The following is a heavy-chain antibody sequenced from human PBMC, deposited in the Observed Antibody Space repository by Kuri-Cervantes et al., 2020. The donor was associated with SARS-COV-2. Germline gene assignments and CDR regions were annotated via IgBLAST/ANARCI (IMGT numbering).Heavy chain of an antibody. CDR3: VRGRVGVQDF. CDR1: GFTFSSYS. CDR2: ISSSSSTI. Sequence: GGSLRLSCAASGFTFSSYSVNWVRQAPGKGLEWVSYISSSSSTIYYADSVKGRFTISRDNSKNTLYLQMNNMRREDTAVYFCVRGRVGVQDFWGQGTLVTVSS. J-gene: IGHJ4*02. D-gene: IGHD2-21*01. V-gene: IGHV3-48*01.